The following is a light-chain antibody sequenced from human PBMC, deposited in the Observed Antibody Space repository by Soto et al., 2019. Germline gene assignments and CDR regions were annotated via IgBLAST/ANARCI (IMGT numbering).Light chain of an antibody. V-gene: IGKV1-33*01. CDR2: DAS. CDR3: QQYHTDWT. J-gene: IGKJ1*01. Sequence: DIQMTQSPSSLSASVGDRVTITCQASQDISNYLNWYQQKPGKAPKLLIYDASNLETGVPSRFSGSGSGTEFTLTISSLQADDFATYYCQQYHTDWTFGQGTKVDIK. CDR1: QDISNY.